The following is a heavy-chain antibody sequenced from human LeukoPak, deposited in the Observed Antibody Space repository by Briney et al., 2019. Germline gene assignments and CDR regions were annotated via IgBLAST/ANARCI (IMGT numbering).Heavy chain of an antibody. CDR1: GGSISSYY. D-gene: IGHD3-16*02. J-gene: IGHJ3*02. CDR3: ARAPLEVTFGGVIVAPGAFDI. Sequence: SETLSLTCTVSGGSISSYYWSWIRQPPGKGLEWIGSIYYSGSTYYNPSLKSRVTISVDRSKNQFSLKLSSVTAADTAVYYCARAPLEVTFGGVIVAPGAFDIWGQGTMVTVSS. V-gene: IGHV4-59*12. CDR2: IYYSGST.